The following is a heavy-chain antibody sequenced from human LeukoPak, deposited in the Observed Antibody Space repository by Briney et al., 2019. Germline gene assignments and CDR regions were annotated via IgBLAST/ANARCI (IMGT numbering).Heavy chain of an antibody. Sequence: PGGSLRLSCAASGFTFRSYAMHWVRQGPGMGLEYVSAITSNGRSTYYADSVKGRFTISRDNSKNTLYLQMNSLRAEDTAVYYCAKDRKIDGLWFDPWGQGTLVTVSS. V-gene: IGHV3-64*04. CDR3: AKDRKIDGLWFDP. CDR1: GFTFRSYA. D-gene: IGHD3/OR15-3a*01. CDR2: ITSNGRST. J-gene: IGHJ5*02.